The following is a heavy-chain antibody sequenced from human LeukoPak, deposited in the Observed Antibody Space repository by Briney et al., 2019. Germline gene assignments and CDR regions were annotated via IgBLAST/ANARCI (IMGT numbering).Heavy chain of an antibody. J-gene: IGHJ4*02. V-gene: IGHV3-53*01. CDR1: GFTVSTNS. CDR3: ARRAGAYSHPYDY. Sequence: GGTLSLSCTVSGFTVSTNSMSWVRQAPGKGLEWVSFIYSDNTHYSDTVKGRFTISRDNSKNTLYLQINSLRAEDTAVYYCARRAGAYSHPYDYWGQGTLVTVSS. CDR2: IYSDNT. D-gene: IGHD4/OR15-4a*01.